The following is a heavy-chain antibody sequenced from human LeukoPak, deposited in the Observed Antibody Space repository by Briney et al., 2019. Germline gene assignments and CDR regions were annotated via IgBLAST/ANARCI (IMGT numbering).Heavy chain of an antibody. J-gene: IGHJ4*02. CDR1: GGSISSSSYY. CDR2: IYYSGST. Sequence: SETQSLTCTVSGGSISSSSYYWVWIRQPPGKGLEWIGIIYYSGSTYYNPSLKSRVTISVDTSKNQFSLKLSSVTAADTAVYYCASRFYDFWSGYINFDYWGQGTLVTVSS. CDR3: ASRFYDFWSGYINFDY. V-gene: IGHV4-39*01. D-gene: IGHD3-3*01.